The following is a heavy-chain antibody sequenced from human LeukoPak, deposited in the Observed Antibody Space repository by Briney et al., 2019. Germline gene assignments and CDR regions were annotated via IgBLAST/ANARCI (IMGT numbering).Heavy chain of an antibody. Sequence: GRSLRLSCAASGFTFSSYGMHWVRQAPGKGLEWVAVIWYDGSNKYYADSVKGRFTISRDNSKNTLYLQMNSLRAEDTAVYYCAKGPGYSYGFYYCYMDVWGKGTTVTVSS. J-gene: IGHJ6*03. V-gene: IGHV3-33*06. D-gene: IGHD5-18*01. CDR2: IWYDGSNK. CDR1: GFTFSSYG. CDR3: AKGPGYSYGFYYCYMDV.